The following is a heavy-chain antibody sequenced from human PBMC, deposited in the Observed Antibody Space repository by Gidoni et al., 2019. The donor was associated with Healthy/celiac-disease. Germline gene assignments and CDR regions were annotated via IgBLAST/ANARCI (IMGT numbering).Heavy chain of an antibody. CDR1: GFTFSSYA. CDR3: AKDTGKGDAFDI. V-gene: IGHV3-23*01. D-gene: IGHD4-4*01. Sequence: AASGFTFSSYAMSWVRQAPGKGLEWVSASSGSGGSTYYADAVKGRFTISRDNSKNTLYLQMNSLRAEDTAVYYCAKDTGKGDAFDIWGQGTMVTVSS. CDR2: SSGSGGST. J-gene: IGHJ3*02.